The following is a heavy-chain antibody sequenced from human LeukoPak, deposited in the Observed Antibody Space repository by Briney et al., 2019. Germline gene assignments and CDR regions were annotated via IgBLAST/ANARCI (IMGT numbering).Heavy chain of an antibody. CDR1: GYTFTSYY. Sequence: GASVKVSCKASGYTFTSYYMHWVRQAPGQGLEWMGIINPSGGSTSYAQKFQGRVTMTRDTSTSTVYMELSSLRSGDTAVYYCARARYSSGWYSGFDYWGQGTLVTVSS. V-gene: IGHV1-46*01. CDR2: INPSGGST. J-gene: IGHJ4*02. D-gene: IGHD6-19*01. CDR3: ARARYSSGWYSGFDY.